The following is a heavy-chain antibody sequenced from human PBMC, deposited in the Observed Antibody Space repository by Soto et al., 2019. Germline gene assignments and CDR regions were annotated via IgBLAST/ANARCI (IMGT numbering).Heavy chain of an antibody. CDR3: ARGYDFWSGYPPFDY. V-gene: IGHV1-2*04. J-gene: IGHJ4*02. D-gene: IGHD3-3*01. Sequence: QVQLVQSGAEVKKPGASVKVSCKASGYTFTGYYMHWVRQAPGQGLEWMGWINPNSGGTNYAQKFQGWVTMTRDTSISTAYMELSTLRSDDTAVYYCARGYDFWSGYPPFDYWGQGTLVTVSS. CDR1: GYTFTGYY. CDR2: INPNSGGT.